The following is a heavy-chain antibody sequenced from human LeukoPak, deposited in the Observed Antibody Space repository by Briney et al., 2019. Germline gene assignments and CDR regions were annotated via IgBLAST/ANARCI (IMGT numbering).Heavy chain of an antibody. V-gene: IGHV4-30-2*01. D-gene: IGHD7-27*01. CDR2: IYHSGST. Sequence: SETLSLTCSVSGGSISSGGYSWSWIRQPPGKGLEWIGYIYHSGSTYYNPSLKSRVTISVDRSKNQFSLKLSSVTAADTAVYYCAGRTGATYYFDYWGQGTLVTVSS. CDR3: AGRTGATYYFDY. J-gene: IGHJ4*02. CDR1: GGSISSGGYS.